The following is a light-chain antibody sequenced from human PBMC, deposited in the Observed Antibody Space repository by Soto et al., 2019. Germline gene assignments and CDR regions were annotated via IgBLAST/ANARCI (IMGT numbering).Light chain of an antibody. J-gene: IGKJ4*01. CDR2: DAS. V-gene: IGKV3-11*01. CDR1: QSVSSY. CDR3: QQRSSWLT. Sequence: PGARATLSCRASQSVSSYLAWYQQKPGQAPRLLIYDASNRATGIPARFSGSGSGTDFTLTISSLEPEDFAVYYCQQRSSWLTFGGGTKVEIK.